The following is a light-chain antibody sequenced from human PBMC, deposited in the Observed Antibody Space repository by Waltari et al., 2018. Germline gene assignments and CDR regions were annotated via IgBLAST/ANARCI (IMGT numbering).Light chain of an antibody. CDR3: QQYGSSPLT. CDR2: GAS. Sequence: EIVLTQSPGTLSLSPGERATLPCRASNRFSNNYLAWYQQKPGQAPRLLIYGASSRATGIPDRFSASGSGTDFTLTISRLEPEDFAVYYCQQYGSSPLTFGGGTKVEIK. V-gene: IGKV3-20*01. J-gene: IGKJ4*01. CDR1: NRFSNNY.